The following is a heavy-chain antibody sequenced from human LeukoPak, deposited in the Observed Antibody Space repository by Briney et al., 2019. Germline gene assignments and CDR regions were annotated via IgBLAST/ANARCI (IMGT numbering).Heavy chain of an antibody. Sequence: ASVKVSCKASGYTFTGYYMHWVRQAPGQRLEWMGWINPNSGGTNYAQKFQGRVTMTRDTSISTAYMELSRLRSDDTAVYYCARARLYSSSWYYFDYWGQGTLVTVSS. CDR1: GYTFTGYY. D-gene: IGHD6-13*01. J-gene: IGHJ4*02. V-gene: IGHV1-2*02. CDR3: ARARLYSSSWYYFDY. CDR2: INPNSGGT.